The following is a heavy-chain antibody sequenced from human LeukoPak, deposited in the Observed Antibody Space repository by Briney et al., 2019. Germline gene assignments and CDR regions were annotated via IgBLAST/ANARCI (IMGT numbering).Heavy chain of an antibody. D-gene: IGHD2-21*01. CDR2: TKPDGSAE. CDR1: GFTFRNYW. Sequence: PGGSLRLSCAASGFTFRNYWMGWVRQAPGKGLEWVANTKPDGSAEYYADSVRGRFTTSRDNANNFLYLQMNSLRAEDTAVYYCARDDCLNTIFDYWGQGTLVTVSS. V-gene: IGHV3-7*01. J-gene: IGHJ4*02. CDR3: ARDDCLNTIFDY.